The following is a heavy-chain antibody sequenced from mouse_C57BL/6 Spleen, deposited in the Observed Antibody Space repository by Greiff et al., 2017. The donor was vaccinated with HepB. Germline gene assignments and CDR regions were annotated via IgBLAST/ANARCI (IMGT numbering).Heavy chain of an antibody. V-gene: IGHV1-61*01. CDR1: GYTFTSYW. D-gene: IGHD1-1*02. Sequence: QVQLQQPGAELVRPGSSVKLSCKASGYTFTSYWMDWVKQRPGQGLEWIGNIYPSDSETHYNQKFKDKATLTVDKSSSTAYMQLSSLTSEDSAVYYCAREGVANHFGCWGQGTTLTVSS. J-gene: IGHJ2*01. CDR3: AREGVANHFGC. CDR2: IYPSDSET.